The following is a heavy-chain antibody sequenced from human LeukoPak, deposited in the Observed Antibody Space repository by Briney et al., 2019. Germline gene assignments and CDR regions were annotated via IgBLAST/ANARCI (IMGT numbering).Heavy chain of an antibody. CDR3: TTDKIEYSSGWYRLVY. CDR2: IKSKTDGGTT. V-gene: IGHV3-15*01. D-gene: IGHD6-19*01. CDR1: GFTFSNAW. J-gene: IGHJ4*02. Sequence: PGGSLRPSCAASGFTFSNAWMSWVRQAPGKGREWVGRIKSKTDGGTTDYAAPVKGRFTISRDDSKNTLYLQMNSLKTEDTAVYYCTTDKIEYSSGWYRLVYWGQGTLVTVSS.